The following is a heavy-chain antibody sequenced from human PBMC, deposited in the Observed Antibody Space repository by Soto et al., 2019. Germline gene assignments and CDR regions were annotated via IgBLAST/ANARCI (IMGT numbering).Heavy chain of an antibody. V-gene: IGHV4-4*07. CDR2: IYTSGST. CDR1: GGSISSYY. D-gene: IGHD2-15*01. Sequence: ETLSLTCTVSGGSISSYYWSWIRQPAGKGLEWIGRIYTSGSTNYNPSLKSRVTMSVDTSKNQSSLTLSSVTAADTAVYYCARDGGGYCSGCSCYHYYGMDVWGQGTTLTVSS. J-gene: IGHJ6*02. CDR3: ARDGGGYCSGCSCYHYYGMDV.